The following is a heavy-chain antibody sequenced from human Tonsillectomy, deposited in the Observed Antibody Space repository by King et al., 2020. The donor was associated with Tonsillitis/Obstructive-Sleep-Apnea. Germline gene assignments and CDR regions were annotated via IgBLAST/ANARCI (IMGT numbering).Heavy chain of an antibody. Sequence: QLVQSGGGLVQPGWSLRLYCAASGFTFSSYWMSWVRQAPGQGLEWVANIKQDGSEKYYVDSVKGRCTMSRDNAKNALYLQMNSLRAEDTAVYYCARDFGGRYYYYYMDVWGKGTTVTVSS. D-gene: IGHD3-3*01. J-gene: IGHJ6*03. CDR1: GFTFSSYW. CDR2: IKQDGSEK. CDR3: ARDFGGRYYYYYMDV. V-gene: IGHV3-7*04.